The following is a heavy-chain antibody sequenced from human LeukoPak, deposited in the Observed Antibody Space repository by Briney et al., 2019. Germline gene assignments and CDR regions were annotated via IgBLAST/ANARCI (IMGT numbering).Heavy chain of an antibody. V-gene: IGHV3-7*01. Sequence: PGGSLRLSCAAPGFTFSSYWMSWVRQAPGKGLEWVANIKQGGSEKYYVDSVKGRFTISRDNAKNSLYLQMNSLRAEDTAVYYCARVWLVYWFDPWGQGTLVTVSS. CDR1: GFTFSSYW. CDR2: IKQGGSEK. J-gene: IGHJ5*02. D-gene: IGHD6-19*01. CDR3: ARVWLVYWFDP.